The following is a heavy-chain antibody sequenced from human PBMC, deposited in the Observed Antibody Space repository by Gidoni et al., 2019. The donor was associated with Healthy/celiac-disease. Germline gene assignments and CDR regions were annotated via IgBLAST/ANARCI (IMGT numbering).Heavy chain of an antibody. CDR1: GGSVRRYY. J-gene: IGHJ4*02. D-gene: IGHD3-22*01. CDR2: SYYSGST. V-gene: IGHV4-59*08. Sequence: QVQLQESGPGLVKPSETLALTGNVTGGSVRRYYWGWIRQPQGKGLEWIGYSYYSGSTNYNPSLMSLVTISVDTSKNQFSLKLSSVTAADTAVYYCARHGYDSSGGYVGNFDYWGQGTLVTVSS. CDR3: ARHGYDSSGGYVGNFDY.